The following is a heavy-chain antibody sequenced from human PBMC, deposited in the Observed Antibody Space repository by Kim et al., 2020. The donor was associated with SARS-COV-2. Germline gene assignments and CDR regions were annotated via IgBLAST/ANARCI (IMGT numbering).Heavy chain of an antibody. D-gene: IGHD2-2*03. Sequence: ASVKVSCKASGYTFTSYGISWVRQAPGQGLEWMGWISAYNGNTNYAQKLQGRVTMTTDTSTSTAYMELRSLRSDDTAVYYCARDLGYCSSTSCLQLNWFDPWGQGTLVTVSS. CDR1: GYTFTSYG. V-gene: IGHV1-18*01. CDR2: ISAYNGNT. J-gene: IGHJ5*02. CDR3: ARDLGYCSSTSCLQLNWFDP.